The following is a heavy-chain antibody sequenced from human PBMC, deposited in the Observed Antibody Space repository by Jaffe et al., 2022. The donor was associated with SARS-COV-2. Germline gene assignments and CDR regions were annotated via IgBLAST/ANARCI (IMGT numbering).Heavy chain of an antibody. CDR3: ASASSNDSSSWYKSPEYFQH. J-gene: IGHJ1*01. D-gene: IGHD6-13*01. V-gene: IGHV4-30-4*01. CDR2: IYYSGST. CDR1: GGSISSGDYY. Sequence: QVQLQESGPGLVKPSQTLSLTCTVSGGSISSGDYYWSWIRQPPGKGLEWIGYIYYSGSTYYNPSLKSRVTISVDTSKNQFSLKLSSVTAADTAVYYCASASSNDSSSWYKSPEYFQHWGQGTLVTVSS.